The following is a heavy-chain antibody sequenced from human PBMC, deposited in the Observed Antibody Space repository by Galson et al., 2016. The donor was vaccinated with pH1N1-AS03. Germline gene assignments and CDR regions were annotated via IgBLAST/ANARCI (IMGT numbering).Heavy chain of an antibody. V-gene: IGHV2-5*01. CDR3: ARRSWDPKGSIDY. D-gene: IGHD1-26*01. CDR2: IYWNDNK. J-gene: IGHJ4*02. CDR1: GFSLTTGGVG. Sequence: PALVKPTQTLTLTCTFSGFSLTTGGVGVAWVRQPPEKALEWLAHIYWNDNKLYRPSLKTRLTITKDTSKNQVVLSMTNMDPTDTATYYCARRSWDPKGSIDYWGQGTLVTVSS.